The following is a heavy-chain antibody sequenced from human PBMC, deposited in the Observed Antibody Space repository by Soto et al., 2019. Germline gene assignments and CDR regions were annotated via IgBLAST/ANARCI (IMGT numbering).Heavy chain of an antibody. Sequence: GGSLRLSWAASGFTFSSYGMHWGRQAPGKGLEWVAVIWYDGSNKYYADSVKGRFTISRDNSKNTLYLQMNSLRAEDTAVYYCAREHVRFLEPSGWFDPWGQGTLVTVSS. V-gene: IGHV3-33*01. CDR2: IWYDGSNK. D-gene: IGHD3-3*01. CDR3: AREHVRFLEPSGWFDP. CDR1: GFTFSSYG. J-gene: IGHJ5*02.